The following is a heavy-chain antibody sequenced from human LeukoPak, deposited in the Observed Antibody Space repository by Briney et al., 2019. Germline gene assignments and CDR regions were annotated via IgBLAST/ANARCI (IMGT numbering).Heavy chain of an antibody. V-gene: IGHV3-7*01. CDR3: ARESFAARWD. D-gene: IGHD6-6*01. CDR1: GFTFSNYW. Sequence: GGSLRLSCAASGFTFSNYWVTWVRQAPGKGLEWVANIKYDASDRHYVDSVKGRFTISRDNAKNSLYLQMNSLTAEDTAVYYCARESFAARWDWGQGTLVTVSS. J-gene: IGHJ4*02. CDR2: IKYDASDR.